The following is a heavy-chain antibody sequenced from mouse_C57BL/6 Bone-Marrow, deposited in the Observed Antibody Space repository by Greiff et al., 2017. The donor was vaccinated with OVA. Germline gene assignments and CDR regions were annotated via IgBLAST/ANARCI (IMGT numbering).Heavy chain of an antibody. D-gene: IGHD1-1*01. Sequence: QVHVKQSGPELVKPGASVKISCKASGYAFSSSWMNWVKQRPGKGLEWIGRIYPGDGDTNYNGKFKGKATLTADKSSSTAYMQLSSLTSEDSAVYFCARDYYGSPLDYWGQGTTLTVSS. CDR3: ARDYYGSPLDY. J-gene: IGHJ2*01. CDR2: IYPGDGDT. CDR1: GYAFSSSW. V-gene: IGHV1-82*01.